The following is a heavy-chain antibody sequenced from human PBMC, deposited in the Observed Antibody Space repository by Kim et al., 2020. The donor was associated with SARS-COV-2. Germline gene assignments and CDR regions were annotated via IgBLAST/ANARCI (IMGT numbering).Heavy chain of an antibody. Sequence: SETLSLTCAVSGYSISSSNWWGWIRQPPGKGLEWIGYIYYSGSTYYNPSLKSRVTMSVDTSKNQFSLKLSSVTAVDTAVYYCARIGRGTTLGVVPGNWFDPWGQGTLVTVSS. J-gene: IGHJ5*02. D-gene: IGHD1-7*01. CDR3: ARIGRGTTLGVVPGNWFDP. CDR2: IYYSGST. V-gene: IGHV4-28*01. CDR1: GYSISSSNW.